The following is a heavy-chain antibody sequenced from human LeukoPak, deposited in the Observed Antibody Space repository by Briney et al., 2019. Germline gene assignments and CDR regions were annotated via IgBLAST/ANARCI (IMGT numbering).Heavy chain of an antibody. D-gene: IGHD4-17*01. CDR1: GGSISSSSYY. CDR3: ARAALGDYFPYYYYGMDV. Sequence: SETLSLTCTVSGGSISSSSYYWGWIRQPPGKGLEWIGSIYYSGSTNYNPSLKSRVTISVDTSKNQFSLKLSSVTAADTAVYYCARAALGDYFPYYYYGMDVWGQGTTVTVSS. CDR2: IYYSGST. V-gene: IGHV4-39*07. J-gene: IGHJ6*02.